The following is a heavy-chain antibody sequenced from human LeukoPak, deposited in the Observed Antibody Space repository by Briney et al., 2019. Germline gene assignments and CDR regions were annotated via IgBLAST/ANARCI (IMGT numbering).Heavy chain of an antibody. V-gene: IGHV1-69*05. CDR2: IIPIFGTA. CDR1: GGTFSSYA. Sequence: EASVKLSCNASGGTFSSYAISWVRQAPGQGLEWMGRIIPIFGTANYAQKSQGRVTITTAESTSTAYMELSSLRSEDTAVYYCARQMVARFDYWGEGTLVTVSS. D-gene: IGHD2-8*01. J-gene: IGHJ4*02. CDR3: ARQMVARFDY.